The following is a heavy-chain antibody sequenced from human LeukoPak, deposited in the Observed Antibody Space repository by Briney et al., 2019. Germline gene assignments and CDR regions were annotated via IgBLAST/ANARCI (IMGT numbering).Heavy chain of an antibody. J-gene: IGHJ4*02. CDR2: IYYSGST. D-gene: IGHD3-10*01. V-gene: IGHV4-39*01. CDR1: GGSISSSSYF. CDR3: ARHGPVLVWFGDNFDY. Sequence: SETLSLTCTVSGGSISSSSYFWAWIRQPPGKGLEWIGSIYYSGSTYYNPSLKSRVTISVDTSKNQFSLKLSSVTAADTAVYYCARHGPVLVWFGDNFDYWGQGTLVTVSS.